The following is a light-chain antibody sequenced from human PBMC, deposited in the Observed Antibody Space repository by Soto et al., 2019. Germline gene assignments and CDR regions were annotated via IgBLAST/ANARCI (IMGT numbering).Light chain of an antibody. CDR1: QNINNY. CDR2: DAS. CDR3: QQLNSYPIP. V-gene: IGKV1-33*01. Sequence: MDMTQSPSSLSASVGDRVTITCQASQNINNYLNWYQQKPGRAPKLLIYDASNLEAGVPSRFWGSGSGTDFTFTISSLQPEDFATYYCQQLNSYPIPFGQGTRLEIK. J-gene: IGKJ5*01.